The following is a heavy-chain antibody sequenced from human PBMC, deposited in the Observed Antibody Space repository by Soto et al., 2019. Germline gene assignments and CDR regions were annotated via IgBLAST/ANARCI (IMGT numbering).Heavy chain of an antibody. CDR2: ISNDGKKR. CDR1: GFTFSNHG. Sequence: QEQLLESGGGVVQPGKSLRLSCVGFGFTFSNHGMHWVRQAPGKGLEWMAVISNDGKKRYYADSVKGRFTISRDNSQNTVYVQMASVGDEDTAMYYCAKAPPPGGVGPYPPWGQGTLVTVSS. D-gene: IGHD3-16*01. CDR3: AKAPPPGGVGPYPP. V-gene: IGHV3-30*18. J-gene: IGHJ5*02.